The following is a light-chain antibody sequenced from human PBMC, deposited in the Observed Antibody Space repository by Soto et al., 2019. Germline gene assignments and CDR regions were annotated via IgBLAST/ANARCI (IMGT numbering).Light chain of an antibody. V-gene: IGKV1-6*01. CDR3: LQDYNYPPT. J-gene: IGKJ1*01. CDR1: QGIRND. CDR2: AAS. Sequence: AIQMSPSRQCLWSSXGDRVTISXXASQGIRNDLGWYQQKPGKAPKLLIYAASSLQSGVPSRFSGSGSGTDFTLTISSLQPEDFATYYCLQDYNYPPTFGQGTKVDI.